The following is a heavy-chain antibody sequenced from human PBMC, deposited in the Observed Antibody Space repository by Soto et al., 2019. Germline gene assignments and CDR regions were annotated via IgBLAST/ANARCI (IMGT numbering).Heavy chain of an antibody. CDR3: ARVWDPSTIATAFDV. CDR1: GFTFSSHD. CDR2: ISSSSSYI. D-gene: IGHD6-13*01. Sequence: VGSLRLSCAASGFTFSSHDMNWVRQAPGKGLEWVSSISSSSSYIYYADSVKGRFTISRDNAKNLLYLQMSSLRAEDTAVYYCARVWDPSTIATAFDVWGQGTAVTVSS. J-gene: IGHJ6*02. V-gene: IGHV3-21*01.